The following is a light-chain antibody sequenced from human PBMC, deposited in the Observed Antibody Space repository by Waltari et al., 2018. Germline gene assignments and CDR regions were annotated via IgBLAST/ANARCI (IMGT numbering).Light chain of an antibody. CDR1: GRVVGNYAL. J-gene: IGLJ3*02. CDR3: FSYAGSNTWL. V-gene: IGLV2-23*01. CDR2: EGN. Sequence: ALPQPAPGPGFPGRSSPIPSTGAGRVVGNYALVSWYQHYPGKGPKLMIHEGNKRPSGVSNRFSGSRSGNTASLTISGLQAEDEADYYCFSYAGSNTWLFGGGTKLTVL.